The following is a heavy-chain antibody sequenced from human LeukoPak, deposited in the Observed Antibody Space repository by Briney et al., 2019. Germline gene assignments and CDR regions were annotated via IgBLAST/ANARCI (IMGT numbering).Heavy chain of an antibody. Sequence: GRSLRLSCGSSRHTFSVSAIDCVRHASGKRLKWVSFISHSGANTFYADSVKGRFSVSRDNSKNTMYLQMNSLRAEDRAVYYCAKDIVASTWGQGTLVAVSS. V-gene: IGHV3-23*01. CDR1: RHTFSVSA. J-gene: IGHJ4*02. D-gene: IGHD2-15*01. CDR2: ISHSGANT. CDR3: AKDIVAST.